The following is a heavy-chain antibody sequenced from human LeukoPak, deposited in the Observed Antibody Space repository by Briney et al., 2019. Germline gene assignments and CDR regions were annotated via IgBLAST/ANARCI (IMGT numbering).Heavy chain of an antibody. D-gene: IGHD5-18*01. CDR1: GYTFTGYY. CDR3: ARLPGYSYGSDY. CDR2: INPNSGGT. J-gene: IGHJ4*02. V-gene: IGHV1-2*02. Sequence: GASVKVSCKASGYTFTGYYMHWVRQAPGQGLEWMGWINPNSGGTNYAQKFQGRVAMTRDTFISTAYMELSRLRSDDTAVYYCARLPGYSYGSDYWGQGTLVTVSS.